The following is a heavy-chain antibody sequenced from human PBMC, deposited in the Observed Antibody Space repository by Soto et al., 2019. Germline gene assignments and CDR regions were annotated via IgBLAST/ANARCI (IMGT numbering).Heavy chain of an antibody. D-gene: IGHD3-10*01. Sequence: GGSLRLSCAASGFTVSSNYMSWVRQAPGKGLEWVSVIYSGGSTYYADSVKGRFTISRDNSKNTLYLQMNSLRAGDTAVYYCARALSGSYYGQGYNNWFDPWGQGTLVTVSS. CDR3: ARALSGSYYGQGYNNWFDP. CDR2: IYSGGST. V-gene: IGHV3-66*01. J-gene: IGHJ5*02. CDR1: GFTVSSNY.